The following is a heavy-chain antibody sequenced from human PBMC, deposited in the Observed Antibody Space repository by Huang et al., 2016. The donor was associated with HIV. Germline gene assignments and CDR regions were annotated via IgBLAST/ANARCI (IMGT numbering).Heavy chain of an antibody. Sequence: QVQLVQSGAEVEKPGASVKLSCKASGYTFTSYYIHWVRQAPGQGREWMGWVNPGNGKTKYSQKFQGRVTITRDKSARTVYLELNSLTSEDTALFYCARGWGTRAFDFWGAGTLVTVS. CDR1: GYTFTSYY. CDR2: VNPGNGKT. V-gene: IGHV1-3*01. D-gene: IGHD3-16*01. J-gene: IGHJ3*01. CDR3: ARGWGTRAFDF.